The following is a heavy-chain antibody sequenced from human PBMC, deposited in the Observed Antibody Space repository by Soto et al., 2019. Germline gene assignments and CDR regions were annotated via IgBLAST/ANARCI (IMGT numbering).Heavy chain of an antibody. Sequence: PGGSLRLSCAASGFTFSSYWMSWVRQAPGKGLEWVANIKQGGSEKCYVDSVKGRFTISRDNAKNSLYLQMNSLRAEGTAIYYCARGPLGYCSGGSCSFDYWGQGTLVTV. J-gene: IGHJ4*02. CDR3: ARGPLGYCSGGSCSFDY. V-gene: IGHV3-7*01. D-gene: IGHD2-15*01. CDR1: GFTFSSYW. CDR2: IKQGGSEK.